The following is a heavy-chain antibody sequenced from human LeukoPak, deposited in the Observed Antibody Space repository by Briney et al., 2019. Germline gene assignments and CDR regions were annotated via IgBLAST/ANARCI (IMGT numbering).Heavy chain of an antibody. Sequence: ASVTVSCKASGYTFTSYDINWVRQATGQGLEWMGWMNPNSGNTGYAQKFQGRVTMTRNTSISTAYMELSSLRSEDTAVYYCARGHTGGLPPDFDYWGQGTLVTVSS. V-gene: IGHV1-8*01. D-gene: IGHD3-16*01. CDR2: MNPNSGNT. J-gene: IGHJ4*02. CDR1: GYTFTSYD. CDR3: ARGHTGGLPPDFDY.